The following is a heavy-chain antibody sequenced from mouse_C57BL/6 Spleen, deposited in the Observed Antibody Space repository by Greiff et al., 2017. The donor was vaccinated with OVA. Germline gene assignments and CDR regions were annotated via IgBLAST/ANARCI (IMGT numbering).Heavy chain of an antibody. CDR1: GYTFTSYW. V-gene: IGHV1-5*01. CDR3: TRLGLGFAY. J-gene: IGHJ3*01. Sequence: VQLQQSGTVLARPGASVKMSCKTSGYTFTSYWMHWVKQRPGQGLEWIGAIYPGNSDTSYNQKFKGKAKLTAVTSASTAYMELSSLTNEDSAVYYCTRLGLGFAYWGQGTLVTVSA. D-gene: IGHD4-1*01. CDR2: IYPGNSDT.